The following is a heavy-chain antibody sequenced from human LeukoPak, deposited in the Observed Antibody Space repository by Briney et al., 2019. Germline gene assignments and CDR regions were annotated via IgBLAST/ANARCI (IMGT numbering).Heavy chain of an antibody. CDR1: GDSISSDGHS. V-gene: IGHV4-30-4*07. CDR2: IYHSGAA. J-gene: IGHJ4*02. Sequence: SETLSLTCGVSGDSISSDGHSWSWIRQPPGKGLEWVGYIYHSGAAYHNPSLKSRLALSVDTSNNQFSLRLRSVTAADTAVYYCARGGGLTWDYWGQGTLVTVSS. D-gene: IGHD3-16*01. CDR3: ARGGGLTWDY.